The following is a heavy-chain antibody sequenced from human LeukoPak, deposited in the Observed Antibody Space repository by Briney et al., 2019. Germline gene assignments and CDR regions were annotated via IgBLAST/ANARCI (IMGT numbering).Heavy chain of an antibody. CDR1: GYIFTSYG. CDR3: ARGGYYGSGNDFRFDP. D-gene: IGHD3-10*01. V-gene: IGHV1-18*01. Sequence: GASVKVSCKASGYIFTSYGINWVRQAPGQGLEWMGWISSYNGNTHYAQILQGRVTMTTDTSTSTAYMELRSLRSDDTAVYYCARGGYYGSGNDFRFDPWGQGTLVTVSS. J-gene: IGHJ5*02. CDR2: ISSYNGNT.